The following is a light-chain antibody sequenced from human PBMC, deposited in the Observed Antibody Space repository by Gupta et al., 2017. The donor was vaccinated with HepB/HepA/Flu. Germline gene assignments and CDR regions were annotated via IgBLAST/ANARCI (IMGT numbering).Light chain of an antibody. Sequence: DIQMTQFPSSVSASVGDRVTITCRASQSISTWLAWYQQEPGKAPKLLISATSSLQSGVPSRFSGSGSGTEFTLTISSLQPEDSATYYCQQANSFPFTFGHGTKVEIK. J-gene: IGKJ3*01. CDR1: QSISTW. CDR2: ATS. CDR3: QQANSFPFT. V-gene: IGKV1-12*01.